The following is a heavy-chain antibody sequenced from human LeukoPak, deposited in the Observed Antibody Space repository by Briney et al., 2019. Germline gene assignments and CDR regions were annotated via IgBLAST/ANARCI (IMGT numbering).Heavy chain of an antibody. D-gene: IGHD3-10*01. V-gene: IGHV3-23*01. CDR1: GLTFSSYA. CDR2: ITDSGRKT. Sequence: GGSLRLSCAASGLTFSSYAMNRVRQASGKGLEWVSGITDSGRKTYYADSVKGRFSISRDNSRNTLYLQMSDLRAEDTAVYYCAKITMATTPNFWGQGTLVTVSS. CDR3: AKITMATTPNF. J-gene: IGHJ4*02.